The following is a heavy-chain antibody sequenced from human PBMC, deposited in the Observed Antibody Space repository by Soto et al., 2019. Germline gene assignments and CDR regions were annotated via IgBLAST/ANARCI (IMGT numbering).Heavy chain of an antibody. CDR1: GFTFSSYD. CDR3: ARDGTYGSGAGPDWYLGL. V-gene: IGHV3-13*04. D-gene: IGHD3-10*01. J-gene: IGHJ2*01. Sequence: GGSLRLSCAASGFTFSSYDMHWVRLTTGKGLEWVSAIGTIGDTFYPDSVKGRFTISRENAKNSLYLQVNSLRAGDTAVYYCARDGTYGSGAGPDWYLGLWGRGTLVTVSS. CDR2: IGTIGDT.